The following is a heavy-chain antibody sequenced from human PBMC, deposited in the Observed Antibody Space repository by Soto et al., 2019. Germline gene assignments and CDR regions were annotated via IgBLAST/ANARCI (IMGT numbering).Heavy chain of an antibody. V-gene: IGHV2-26*01. CDR2: IFSNDDT. J-gene: IGHJ3*02. CDR3: ARRTTYDYVGGSYRTDAFDI. Sequence: QVTLKESGPVLVKPTETLMLTCTVSGFSLSNARVGVSWIRQPPGKALEWLAHIFSNDDTSYNTSLKSRLTISKDTSKSQVVLTMTNMDPGDTATYYCARRTTYDYVGGSYRTDAFDILGQGTMVTVSS. CDR1: GFSLSNARVG. D-gene: IGHD3-16*02.